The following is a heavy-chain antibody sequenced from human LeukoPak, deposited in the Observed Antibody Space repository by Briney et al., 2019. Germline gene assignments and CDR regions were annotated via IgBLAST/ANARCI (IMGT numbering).Heavy chain of an antibody. Sequence: PGGSLRLSCAASGFTFSDYYMSWIRQAPGKGLEWVSYISSSGSTIYYADSVKGRFTISRDNAKNSLYLQMNSLRAEDTALYYCAKDKGRIVATVQDYWGQGTLVTVSS. D-gene: IGHD5-12*01. CDR2: ISSSGSTI. V-gene: IGHV3-11*01. CDR3: AKDKGRIVATVQDY. CDR1: GFTFSDYY. J-gene: IGHJ4*02.